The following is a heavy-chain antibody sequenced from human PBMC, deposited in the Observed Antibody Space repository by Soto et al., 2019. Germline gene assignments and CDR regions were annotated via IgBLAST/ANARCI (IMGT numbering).Heavy chain of an antibody. J-gene: IGHJ4*02. CDR2: INHSGST. V-gene: IGHV4-34*01. D-gene: IGHD3-10*01. CDR3: ARDSSYYYGSGSYGY. Sequence: SETQSLTSPFSGGSISSYYWSWIRQPPGKGLEWIGEINHSGSTNYNPSLKSRVTISVDTSKNQFSLKLSSVTAADTAVYYCARDSSYYYGSGSYGYWGQGTLVTVSS. CDR1: GGSISSYY.